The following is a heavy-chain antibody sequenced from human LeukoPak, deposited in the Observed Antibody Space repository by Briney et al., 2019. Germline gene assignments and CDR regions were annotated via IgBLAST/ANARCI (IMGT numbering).Heavy chain of an antibody. CDR3: AKGGAAADNYWYFDL. Sequence: GRSLRLSCAASGFTFDDYGMHWVRQAPGKGLEWVSGISWNRGSIGYADSVKGRFTISRDTAKNSLYLQMKSLRPEDTALYYCAKGGAAADNYWYFDLWGRGTLVTVSS. CDR2: ISWNRGSI. D-gene: IGHD6-13*01. J-gene: IGHJ2*01. V-gene: IGHV3-9*01. CDR1: GFTFDDYG.